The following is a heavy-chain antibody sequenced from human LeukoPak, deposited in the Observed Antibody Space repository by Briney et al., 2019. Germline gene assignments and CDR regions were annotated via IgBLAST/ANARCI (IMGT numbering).Heavy chain of an antibody. Sequence: SETLSLTCAVSGGSISSGGYSWSWIRQPPGKGPEWIGYIYHSGSTYYNPSLKSRVTISVDRSKNQFSLKLSSVTAADTALYFCARDLGGYDRRYFDFWGRGTLVTVSP. CDR2: IYHSGST. J-gene: IGHJ2*01. V-gene: IGHV4-30-2*01. CDR1: GGSISSGGYS. CDR3: ARDLGGYDRRYFDF. D-gene: IGHD5-12*01.